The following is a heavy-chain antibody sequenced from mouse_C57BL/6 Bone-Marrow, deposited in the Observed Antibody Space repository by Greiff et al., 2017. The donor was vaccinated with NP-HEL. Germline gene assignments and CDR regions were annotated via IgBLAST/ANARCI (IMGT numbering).Heavy chain of an antibody. J-gene: IGHJ1*03. V-gene: IGHV1-22*01. CDR2: INPNNGGT. Sequence: EVQLVESGPELVKPGASVKMSCKASGYTFTDYNMHWVKQSHGKSLEWIGYINPNNGGTSYNQKFKGKATLTVNKSSSTAYMELRSLTSEDSAVYYCARGDYYGSSCYWYFDVWGTGTTVTVSS. D-gene: IGHD1-1*01. CDR3: ARGDYYGSSCYWYFDV. CDR1: GYTFTDYN.